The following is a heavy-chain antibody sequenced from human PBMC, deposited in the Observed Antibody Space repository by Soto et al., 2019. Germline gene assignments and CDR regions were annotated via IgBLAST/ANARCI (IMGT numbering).Heavy chain of an antibody. CDR2: ISSSGGTI. Sequence: GGSLRLSCAASGFTFSSYEMNWVRQAPGKGLEWVSYISSSGGTIYYADSVKGRFTISRDNAKNSLFLQMNSLRAEDTAVYYCAREARGYDILTGYPSRYGLDVWGQGTTVTV. D-gene: IGHD3-9*01. V-gene: IGHV3-48*03. CDR1: GFTFSSYE. J-gene: IGHJ6*02. CDR3: AREARGYDILTGYPSRYGLDV.